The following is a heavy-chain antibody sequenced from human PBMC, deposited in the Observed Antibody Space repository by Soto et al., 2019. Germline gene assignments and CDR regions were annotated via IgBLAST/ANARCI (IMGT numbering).Heavy chain of an antibody. CDR3: XXHRDCSGGSCYPGYGMDV. V-gene: IGHV4-30-4*01. D-gene: IGHD2-15*01. CDR2: IYYSGST. J-gene: IGHJ6*02. Sequence: QVQLQESGPGLVKPSQTLSLTCTVSGGSISSGDYYWSWIRQPPGKGLEWIGYIYYSGSTYYNPSLKSRVTISVDTSKNQFSLKLSSVTAADTAVYXXXXHRDCSGGSCYPGYGMDVWGQGTTVTVSS. CDR1: GGSISSGDYY.